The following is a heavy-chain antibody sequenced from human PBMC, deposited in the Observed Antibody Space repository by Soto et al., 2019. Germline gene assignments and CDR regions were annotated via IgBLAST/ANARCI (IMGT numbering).Heavy chain of an antibody. J-gene: IGHJ4*02. V-gene: IGHV3-30*19. CDR2: ISRDGTNK. D-gene: IGHD3-10*01. CDR3: ARSRSGAVADSFDF. Sequence: LRLSCAASGFTFSSYSMNWVRQAPGKGLEWVAVISRDGTNKYYVDSVKSRFTISRDNSKDTVYLQMNSLRDEDSAMFYCARSRSGAVADSFDFWGQGTLVTVSS. CDR1: GFTFSSYS.